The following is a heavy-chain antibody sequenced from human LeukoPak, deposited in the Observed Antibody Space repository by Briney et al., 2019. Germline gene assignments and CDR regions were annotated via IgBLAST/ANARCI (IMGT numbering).Heavy chain of an antibody. CDR1: GYSLSSGYY. D-gene: IGHD3-3*01. J-gene: IGHJ6*03. CDR2: IYHSGST. Sequence: SETLSLTCTVSGYSLSSGYYWGWIRQPPGKGLEWIGSIYHSGSTYYNPSLKTRVTISVDTSKNQFSLKLSSVTAADTAVYYCARGIYDFWSGYNYNYFYMDVWGKGTTVTVSS. CDR3: ARGIYDFWSGYNYNYFYMDV. V-gene: IGHV4-38-2*02.